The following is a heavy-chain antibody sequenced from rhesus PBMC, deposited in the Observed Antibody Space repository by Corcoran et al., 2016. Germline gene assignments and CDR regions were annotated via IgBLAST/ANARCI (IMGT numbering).Heavy chain of an antibody. D-gene: IGHD1-26*01. V-gene: IGHV4-169*02. CDR1: GGSISRRF. Sequence: QLQLQESGPGLVKPSETLSVTCAVSGGSISRRFWNWIRQAPGKGLEGIGYIYGSGSSTNYNPSLNSLVTPLADPPKNQVSLKLTSGTAADTALYYCASTRYNYVSDFNYWGQGVLVTVSS. CDR2: IYGSGSST. J-gene: IGHJ4*01. CDR3: ASTRYNYVSDFNY.